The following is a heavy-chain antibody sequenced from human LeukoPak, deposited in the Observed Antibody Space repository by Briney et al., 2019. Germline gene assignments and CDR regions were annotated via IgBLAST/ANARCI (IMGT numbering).Heavy chain of an antibody. Sequence: GASVKVSCKASGYTFTSYGISWVRQAPGQGLEWMGWISAYNGNINYAQKLQGRVTMTTDTSTSTAYMELGSLRSDDTAVYYCARHDYSNYDWFDPWGQGTLVTVSS. J-gene: IGHJ5*02. CDR1: GYTFTSYG. V-gene: IGHV1-18*01. CDR3: ARHDYSNYDWFDP. CDR2: ISAYNGNI. D-gene: IGHD4-11*01.